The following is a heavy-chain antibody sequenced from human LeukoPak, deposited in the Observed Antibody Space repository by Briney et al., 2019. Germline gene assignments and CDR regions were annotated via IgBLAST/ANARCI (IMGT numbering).Heavy chain of an antibody. J-gene: IGHJ4*02. V-gene: IGHV3-7*03. CDR2: INHNGNVN. CDR3: AKDIGGNWNDVGYFDY. Sequence: PGGSLRLSCAASGFTFSSYWMNWARQAPGKGLEWVASINHNGNVNYYVDSVKGRFTISRDNAKNSLYLQMNSLRAEDTALYYCAKDIGGNWNDVGYFDYWGQGTLVTVSS. D-gene: IGHD1-20*01. CDR1: GFTFSSYW.